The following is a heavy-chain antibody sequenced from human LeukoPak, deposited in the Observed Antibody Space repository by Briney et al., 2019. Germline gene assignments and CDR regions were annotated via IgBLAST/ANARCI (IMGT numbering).Heavy chain of an antibody. CDR1: GGSISSGGYS. D-gene: IGHD6-6*01. V-gene: IGHV4-30-4*07. Sequence: SETLSLTCAVSGGSISSGGYSWSWIRQPPGKGLEWIGYIYYSGSTYYNPSLKSRVTISVDTSKNQFSLKLSSVTAADTAVYYCARGSRRSSSFPFWGQGTLVTVSS. CDR2: IYYSGST. J-gene: IGHJ4*02. CDR3: ARGSRRSSSFPF.